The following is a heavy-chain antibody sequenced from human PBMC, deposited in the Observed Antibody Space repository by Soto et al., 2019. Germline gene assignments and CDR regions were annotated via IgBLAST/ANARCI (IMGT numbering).Heavy chain of an antibody. J-gene: IGHJ5*02. CDR3: ASRAMAVTGFDP. D-gene: IGHD6-19*01. CDR2: IIPILSTT. V-gene: IGHV1-69*01. CDR1: GGTDGTYS. Sequence: QVQLVQSGAELKKPGSSVKVSCKVSGGTDGTYSINWVRQAPGHGLEWMGAIIPILSTTNYAQRFQGRVTITADESTGTVYLELTSLKFEDTAVYYCASRAMAVTGFDPWGQGTLVTVSS.